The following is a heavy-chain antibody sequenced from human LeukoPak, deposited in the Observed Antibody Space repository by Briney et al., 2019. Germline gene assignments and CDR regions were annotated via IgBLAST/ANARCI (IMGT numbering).Heavy chain of an antibody. CDR1: GFTFSSYG. CDR3: ARVRIPYSSSWCYFDY. D-gene: IGHD6-13*01. V-gene: IGHV3-33*01. J-gene: IGHJ4*02. Sequence: GGSLRLSCAASGFTFSSYGMHWFRQAPGKGLEWVAVIWYDGSNKYYADSVKGRFTISRDNSKNTLYLQMNSLRAEDTAVYYCARVRIPYSSSWCYFDYWGQGTLVTVSS. CDR2: IWYDGSNK.